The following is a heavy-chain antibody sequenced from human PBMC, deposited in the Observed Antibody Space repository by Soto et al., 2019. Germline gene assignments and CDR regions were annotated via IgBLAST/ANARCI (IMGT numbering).Heavy chain of an antibody. CDR1: GFTFSIYA. Sequence: PGGSLRLSCAASGFTFSIYAMSWVRQAPGKGLEWVSAISGSGGSTYYADSVKGRFTISRDNSKNTLYLQMNSLRAEDTAVYYCAKDQQKYYYDSSGYYPYFDYWGQGTLVTVSS. CDR3: AKDQQKYYYDSSGYYPYFDY. V-gene: IGHV3-23*01. CDR2: ISGSGGST. D-gene: IGHD3-22*01. J-gene: IGHJ4*02.